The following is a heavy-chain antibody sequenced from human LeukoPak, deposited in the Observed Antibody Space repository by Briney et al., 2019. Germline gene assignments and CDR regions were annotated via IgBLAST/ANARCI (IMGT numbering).Heavy chain of an antibody. J-gene: IGHJ5*02. CDR1: GGTFSSYA. V-gene: IGHV1-2*04. D-gene: IGHD4-17*01. CDR3: AREDYGDSGNWFDP. Sequence: ASVKVSCKASGGTFSSYANSWVRQAPGQGLEWMGWINPNSGGTNYAQKFQGWVTMTRDTSISTAYMELSRLRSDDTAVYYCAREDYGDSGNWFDPWGQGTLVTVSS. CDR2: INPNSGGT.